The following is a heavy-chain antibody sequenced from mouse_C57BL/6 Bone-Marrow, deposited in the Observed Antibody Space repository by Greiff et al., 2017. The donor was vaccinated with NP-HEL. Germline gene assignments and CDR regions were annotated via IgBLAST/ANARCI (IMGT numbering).Heavy chain of an antibody. V-gene: IGHV1-54*01. J-gene: IGHJ4*01. Sequence: QVQLQQSGAELVRPGTSVKVSCKASGYAFTNYLIEWVKQRPGQGLEWIGVINPGSGGTNYNEKFKGKATLTADKSSSTAYMQLSSLTSEDSAVYFCARGAITTVVATDAMEYWGQGTSVTVSS. CDR1: GYAFTNYL. CDR2: INPGSGGT. CDR3: ARGAITTVVATDAMEY. D-gene: IGHD1-1*01.